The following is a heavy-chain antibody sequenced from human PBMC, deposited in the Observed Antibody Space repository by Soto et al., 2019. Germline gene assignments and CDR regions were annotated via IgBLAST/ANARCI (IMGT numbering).Heavy chain of an antibody. CDR2: ISGSGGST. Sequence: EVQLLESGGGMVQPGGSLRLSCAASGFTFSSYAMSWVRQAPGKGLEWVSAISGSGGSTYYADSVKGRFTISRDNSKNTLYLQMNSLRAEDTAVYYCAKPPAPMAPYSSGWLYYYYYMDVWGKGTTVTVSS. CDR1: GFTFSSYA. V-gene: IGHV3-23*01. J-gene: IGHJ6*03. D-gene: IGHD6-19*01. CDR3: AKPPAPMAPYSSGWLYYYYYMDV.